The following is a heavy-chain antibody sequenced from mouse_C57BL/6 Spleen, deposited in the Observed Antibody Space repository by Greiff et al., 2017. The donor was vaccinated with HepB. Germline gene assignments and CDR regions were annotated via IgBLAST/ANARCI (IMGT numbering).Heavy chain of an antibody. CDR1: GYTFTSYW. V-gene: IGHV1-50*01. Sequence: QVQLQQPGAELVKPGASVKLSCKASGYTFTSYWMQWVKQRPGQGLEWIGEIDPSDSYTNYNQKFKGKATLTVDTSSSTAYMQLSSLTSEDSAVYYCEGRGYWGQGTTLTVSS. CDR3: EGRGY. J-gene: IGHJ2*01. CDR2: IDPSDSYT. D-gene: IGHD1-1*01.